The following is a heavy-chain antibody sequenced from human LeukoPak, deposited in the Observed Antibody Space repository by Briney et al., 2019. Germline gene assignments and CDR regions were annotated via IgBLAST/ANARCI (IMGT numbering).Heavy chain of an antibody. D-gene: IGHD3-10*01. Sequence: ASVKVSCKASGYTFTGYYMHWVRQAPGQGLEWMGWINPNSGGTNCAQKFQGRVTMTRDTSISTAYMELSRLRSDDTAVYYCARIRGSGSYRYYYYGMDVWGQGTTVTVSS. J-gene: IGHJ6*02. CDR1: GYTFTGYY. CDR2: INPNSGGT. V-gene: IGHV1-2*02. CDR3: ARIRGSGSYRYYYYGMDV.